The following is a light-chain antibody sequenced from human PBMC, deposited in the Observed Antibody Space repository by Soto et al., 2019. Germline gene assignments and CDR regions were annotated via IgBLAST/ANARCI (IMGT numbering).Light chain of an antibody. Sequence: EIVMTQSPAPLSVSPGERATLSCRASQSVSSNLAWYQQKPGQAPRLLIYDASTRATGIPDRFSGSGSGTDFTLTISSLQSEDFAVYYCQRYNNWPPHTFGQGTKLEIK. J-gene: IGKJ2*01. CDR2: DAS. CDR1: QSVSSN. V-gene: IGKV3-15*01. CDR3: QRYNNWPPHT.